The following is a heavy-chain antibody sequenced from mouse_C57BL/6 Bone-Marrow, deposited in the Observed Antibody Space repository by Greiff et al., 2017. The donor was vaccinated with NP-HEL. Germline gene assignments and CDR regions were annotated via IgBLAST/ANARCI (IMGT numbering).Heavy chain of an antibody. CDR2: INPGSGGT. CDR1: GYAFTNYL. D-gene: IGHD2-4*01. Sequence: QVQLQQSGAELVRPGTSVKVSCKASGYAFTNYLIEWVKQRPGQGLEWIGVINPGSGGTNYNEKFKGKATLTADQSSSTAYMPLSRLTSEDSAVYFCARGGSYYDYAWFAYWGQGTLVTVCA. V-gene: IGHV1-54*01. J-gene: IGHJ3*01. CDR3: ARGGSYYDYAWFAY.